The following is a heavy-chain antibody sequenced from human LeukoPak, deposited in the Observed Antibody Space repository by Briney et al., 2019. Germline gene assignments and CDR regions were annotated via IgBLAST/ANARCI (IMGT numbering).Heavy chain of an antibody. D-gene: IGHD3-22*01. V-gene: IGHV3-30*03. Sequence: GGSLRLSCAASGFTFSSYGMHWVRQAPGKGLEWVAVISYDGSNKYYADSVKGRFTISRDNSKNTLYLQMNSLRAEDTAVYYCAVGYWYFDYWGQGTLVTASS. CDR2: ISYDGSNK. CDR3: AVGYWYFDY. CDR1: GFTFSSYG. J-gene: IGHJ4*02.